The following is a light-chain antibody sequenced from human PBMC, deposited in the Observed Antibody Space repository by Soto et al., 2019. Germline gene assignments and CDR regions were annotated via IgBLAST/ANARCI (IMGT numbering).Light chain of an antibody. CDR2: GAS. CDR1: QSVSSSY. Sequence: EIALTQSPGTLSLSPGERATLSCRASQSVSSSYLAWYQQKPGQAPRLLIYGASSRATGLPDRFSGSGSGTDFTLTISRLEPEDVAVYYCQQYGSAPRYTFGQGTKLEIK. J-gene: IGKJ2*01. CDR3: QQYGSAPRYT. V-gene: IGKV3-20*01.